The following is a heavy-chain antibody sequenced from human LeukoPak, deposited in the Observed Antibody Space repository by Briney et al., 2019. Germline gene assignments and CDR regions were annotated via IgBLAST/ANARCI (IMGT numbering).Heavy chain of an antibody. CDR2: ISGSGGST. CDR3: AKDKGYCSGGSCHRYYFDY. Sequence: GGSLRLSCAASGFTFSSYGMHWVRQAPGKGLEWVSAISGSGGSTYYADSVKGRFTISRDNAKNSLYLQMNSLRAEDTALYYCAKDKGYCSGGSCHRYYFDYWGQGTLVTVSS. J-gene: IGHJ4*02. V-gene: IGHV3-23*01. D-gene: IGHD2-15*01. CDR1: GFTFSSYG.